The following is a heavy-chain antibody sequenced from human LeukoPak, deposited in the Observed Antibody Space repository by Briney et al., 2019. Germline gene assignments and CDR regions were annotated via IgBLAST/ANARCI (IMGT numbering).Heavy chain of an antibody. Sequence: GASVKVSCKASGGTFSSYAISWVRQAPGQGLEWMGGIIPIFGTANYAQKFQGRVTITTDESTSTAYMELSSLRSEDTAVYYCARSQYSSGWYKHGVDWGQGTLVTVSS. CDR2: IIPIFGTA. D-gene: IGHD6-19*01. V-gene: IGHV1-69*05. CDR3: ARSQYSSGWYKHGVD. CDR1: GGTFSSYA. J-gene: IGHJ4*02.